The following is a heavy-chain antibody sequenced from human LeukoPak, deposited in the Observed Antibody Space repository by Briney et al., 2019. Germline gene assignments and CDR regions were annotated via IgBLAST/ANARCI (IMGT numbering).Heavy chain of an antibody. D-gene: IGHD3-10*01. CDR1: GFTFSNAW. Sequence: GGSLRLSCAASGFTFSNAWMSWVRQTPGKGLEWVANINQDASEKNYADSVKGRFTISRDNARNSLFLQMNSLRAEDTALYYCASSYYHDGDYWGQGTLVTVSS. CDR3: ASSYYHDGDY. J-gene: IGHJ4*02. V-gene: IGHV3-7*01. CDR2: INQDASEK.